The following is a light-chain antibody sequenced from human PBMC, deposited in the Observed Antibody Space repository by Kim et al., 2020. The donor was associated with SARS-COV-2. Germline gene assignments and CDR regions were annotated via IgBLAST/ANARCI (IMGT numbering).Light chain of an antibody. CDR1: QSVGNS. Sequence: LSPGDIATRSCRASQSVGNSLAWFQQKPGQAPRLLIFETSNRATGIPARFSGSGSGTGFTLTISSLEPEDFAVYYCQQRYNWPLTFGGGTKVDIK. CDR3: QQRYNWPLT. J-gene: IGKJ4*01. CDR2: ETS. V-gene: IGKV3-11*01.